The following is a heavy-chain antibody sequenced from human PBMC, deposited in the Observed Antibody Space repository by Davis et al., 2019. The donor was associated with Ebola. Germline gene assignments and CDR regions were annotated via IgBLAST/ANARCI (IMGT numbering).Heavy chain of an antibody. Sequence: GGSLRLSCAASGFTFSSYGMHWVRQAPGKGLEWVAVIWYDGSNKYYADSVKGRFTISRDNSKNTLYLQMNSLRAEDTAVYYCAREKEWLAFDYWGQGTLVTVSS. J-gene: IGHJ4*02. V-gene: IGHV3-33*01. CDR2: IWYDGSNK. CDR3: AREKEWLAFDY. D-gene: IGHD6-19*01. CDR1: GFTFSSYG.